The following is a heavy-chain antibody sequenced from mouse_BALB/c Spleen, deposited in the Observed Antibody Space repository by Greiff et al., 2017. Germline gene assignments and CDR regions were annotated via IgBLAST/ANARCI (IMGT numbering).Heavy chain of an antibody. V-gene: IGHV2-4-1*01. D-gene: IGHD2-14*01. J-gene: IGHJ2*01. Sequence: VKLVESGPGLVQPSQSLSITCTVSGFSLTSYGVHWVRQSPGKGLEWLGVIWSGGSTDYNAAFISRLSISKDNSKSQVFFKMNSLQADDTAIYYCARNEGDYYRYFDYWGQGTTLTVSS. CDR1: GFSLTSYG. CDR3: ARNEGDYYRYFDY. CDR2: IWSGGST.